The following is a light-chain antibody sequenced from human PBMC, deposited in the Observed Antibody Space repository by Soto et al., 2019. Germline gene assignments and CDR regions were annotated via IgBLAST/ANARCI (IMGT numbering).Light chain of an antibody. J-gene: IGKJ1*01. Sequence: EIVMTQSPATLSVSPGERATLSCRASQSVGSNLAWYQQKPGQAPRLLMYGASTRATGAPARFSGSGSGAEFPITISSLQSEDFAVYYCQQYNIRPPCTFGQGTKVEIE. CDR2: GAS. V-gene: IGKV3-15*01. CDR1: QSVGSN. CDR3: QQYNIRPPCT.